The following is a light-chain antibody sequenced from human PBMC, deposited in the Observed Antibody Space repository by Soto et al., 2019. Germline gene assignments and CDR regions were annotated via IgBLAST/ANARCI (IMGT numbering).Light chain of an antibody. CDR2: DVS. CDR3: SSYTSSSTHVV. CDR1: SSDVGGYNY. V-gene: IGLV2-14*01. J-gene: IGLJ2*01. Sequence: QSALTQPASVSGSPGQSITISCTGTSSDVGGYNYVSWYQQHPGKAPKLMIYDVSNRPSGVSNRFSGSKSGNTASLTISGLQAEDGADYYGSSYTSSSTHVVFGGGTKLTVL.